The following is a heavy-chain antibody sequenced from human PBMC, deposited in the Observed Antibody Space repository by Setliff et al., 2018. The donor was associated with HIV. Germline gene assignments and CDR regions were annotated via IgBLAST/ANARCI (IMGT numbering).Heavy chain of an antibody. CDR3: AKDNLYGGNSAVFDY. D-gene: IGHD4-17*01. CDR2: IWYDGSNK. V-gene: IGHV3-30*02. CDR1: GFTFSDYG. J-gene: IGHJ4*02. Sequence: PGWSLRLSCTAAGFTFSDYGMHWVRQAPGKGLEWLSLIWYDGSNKYYADSVKGRFTISRDNSKNTLYLQMNSLRAEDTAVYYCAKDNLYGGNSAVFDYWGQGTLVTVSS.